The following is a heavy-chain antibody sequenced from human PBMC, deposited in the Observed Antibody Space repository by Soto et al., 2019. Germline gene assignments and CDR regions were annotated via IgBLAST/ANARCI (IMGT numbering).Heavy chain of an antibody. CDR1: GFTFSSYA. CDR2: ISGSGGST. J-gene: IGHJ4*02. V-gene: IGHV3-23*01. CDR3: AKAIVYGDPFDY. D-gene: IGHD4-17*01. Sequence: EVQLLESGGGLVQPGGSLRLSCAASGFTFSSYAMSWVRQAPGKGLEWVSAISGSGGSTYYADSVKGRFTITRDNSKNTLYLKMNSLRAEDTAVYYCAKAIVYGDPFDYWGQGTLVTVSS.